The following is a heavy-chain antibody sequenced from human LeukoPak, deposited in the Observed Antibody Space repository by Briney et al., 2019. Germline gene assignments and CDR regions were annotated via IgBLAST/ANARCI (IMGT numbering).Heavy chain of an antibody. CDR3: ARPQLGTSSYFDL. D-gene: IGHD7-27*01. Sequence: PSETLSPTCAVYGGSLSGFYWGWIRHPPGKGLGWIGYIYYSGSTNYNPSLKSRVTISVDTSKNQFSLKLSSVTAADTAVYYCARPQLGTSSYFDLWGRGTLVTVSS. V-gene: IGHV4-59*01. CDR2: IYYSGST. CDR1: GGSLSGFY. J-gene: IGHJ2*01.